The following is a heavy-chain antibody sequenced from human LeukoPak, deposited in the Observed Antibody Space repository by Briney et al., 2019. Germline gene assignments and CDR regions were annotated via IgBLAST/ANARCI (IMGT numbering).Heavy chain of an antibody. J-gene: IGHJ5*02. V-gene: IGHV1-2*02. CDR3: ARDTAMVKRVPWFDP. CDR1: GYTFTGYY. D-gene: IGHD5-18*01. Sequence: ASVKVSCKASGYTFTGYYMHWVRQAPGQGLEWMGWINPNSGGTNYAQKFQGRVTMTRDTSISTAYMELSRLRSDDTAVYCCARDTAMVKRVPWFDPWGQGTLVTVSS. CDR2: INPNSGGT.